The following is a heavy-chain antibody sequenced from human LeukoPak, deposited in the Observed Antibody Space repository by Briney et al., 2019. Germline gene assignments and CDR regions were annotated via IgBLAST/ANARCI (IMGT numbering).Heavy chain of an antibody. CDR3: VKDQKKGYSYGYVFYYYYMDV. Sequence: GRSLRLSCAASGFTFSSYGMHWVRQAPGKGLEWVAVISYDGSNINYAESVKGRFTISRDNSKNTLYLQMNSLRAEVTAVYYCVKDQKKGYSYGYVFYYYYMDVWGKGTTVTISS. J-gene: IGHJ6*03. CDR1: GFTFSSYG. V-gene: IGHV3-30*18. D-gene: IGHD5-18*01. CDR2: ISYDGSNI.